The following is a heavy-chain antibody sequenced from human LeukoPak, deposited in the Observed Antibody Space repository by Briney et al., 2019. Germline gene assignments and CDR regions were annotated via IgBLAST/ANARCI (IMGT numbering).Heavy chain of an antibody. V-gene: IGHV4-39*07. Sequence: SETLSLTCTVSGGSISSRSYYWGWIRQPSGKGLEWIGKISDSGNTYYNPSLKSRVTISVDKSKKQFSLKLSSVTAADTAVYYCARDAEVAAAGLDYWGQGTLVTVSS. CDR2: ISDSGNT. D-gene: IGHD6-13*01. CDR1: GGSISSRSYY. J-gene: IGHJ4*02. CDR3: ARDAEVAAAGLDY.